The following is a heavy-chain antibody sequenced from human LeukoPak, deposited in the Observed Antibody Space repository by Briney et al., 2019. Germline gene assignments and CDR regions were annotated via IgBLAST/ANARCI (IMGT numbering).Heavy chain of an antibody. V-gene: IGHV3-30*03. D-gene: IGHD3-22*01. J-gene: IGHJ4*02. CDR3: ARDQEGYYYDSSGYCLDY. CDR2: ISYEGSNK. CDR1: GFTFSSYG. Sequence: GGSLRLSCAASGFTFSSYGMHWVRQAPGKGLEGVAVISYEGSNKYYADSVKGRFTISRDNAKNSLYLQMNSLRAEDTAVYYCARDQEGYYYDSSGYCLDYWGQGTLVTVSS.